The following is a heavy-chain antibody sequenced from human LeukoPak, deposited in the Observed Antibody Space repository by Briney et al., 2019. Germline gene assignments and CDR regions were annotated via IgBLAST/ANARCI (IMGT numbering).Heavy chain of an antibody. CDR3: ARGRDSSSWSDAFDI. V-gene: IGHV4-39*01. CDR1: GGSISSSSYY. CDR2: IYYSGST. J-gene: IGHJ3*02. Sequence: SETLSLTCAVSGGSISSSSYYWGWIRQPPGKGLEWIGTIYYSGSTYYNPSLKSRVTISVDTSMNQFSLKLSSVTAADTAVYYCARGRDSSSWSDAFDIWGQGTMVTVSS. D-gene: IGHD6-13*01.